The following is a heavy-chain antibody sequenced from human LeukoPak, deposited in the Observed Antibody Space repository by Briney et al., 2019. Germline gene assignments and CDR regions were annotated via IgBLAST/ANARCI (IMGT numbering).Heavy chain of an antibody. CDR3: ARNEMGPTIYGMDV. Sequence: SETLSLTCTVSGGSISDYYWSWIRQSAGKGLEWIGRMYISGASNYNPSLKSRVTMSLDTSKNQISLKLNSVTAADTAVYYCARNEMGPTIYGMDVWGQGTTVTVSS. CDR2: MYISGAS. J-gene: IGHJ6*02. CDR1: GGSISDYY. D-gene: IGHD1-26*01. V-gene: IGHV4-4*07.